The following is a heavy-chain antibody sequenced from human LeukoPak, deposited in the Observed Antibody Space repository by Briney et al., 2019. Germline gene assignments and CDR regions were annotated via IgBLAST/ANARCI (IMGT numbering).Heavy chain of an antibody. CDR3: ARRAGAYSHPYDY. CDR1: GFTVSGNY. Sequence: GALRLSCAVSGFTVSGNYMSWVRQAPGKGLEWVSLIYSGGTTYYADSVKGRFTISRDNSKNTLYLQMNSLRAEDTAVYYCARRAGAYSHPYDYWGQGTLVTVSS. D-gene: IGHD4/OR15-4a*01. CDR2: IYSGGTT. V-gene: IGHV3-53*01. J-gene: IGHJ4*02.